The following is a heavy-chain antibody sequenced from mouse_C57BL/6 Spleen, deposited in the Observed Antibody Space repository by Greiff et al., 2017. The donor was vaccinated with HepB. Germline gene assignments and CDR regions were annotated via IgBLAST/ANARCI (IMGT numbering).Heavy chain of an antibody. CDR1: GFSLTSYG. CDR2: IWSGGST. V-gene: IGHV2-2*01. Sequence: VHLVESGPGLVQPSQSLSITCTVSGFSLTSYGVHWVRQSPGKGLEWLGVIWSGGSTDYNAAFISRLSISKDNSKSQVFFKMNSLQADDTAIYYCARNAYGSSYWYFDVWGTGTTVTVSS. CDR3: ARNAYGSSYWYFDV. D-gene: IGHD1-1*01. J-gene: IGHJ1*03.